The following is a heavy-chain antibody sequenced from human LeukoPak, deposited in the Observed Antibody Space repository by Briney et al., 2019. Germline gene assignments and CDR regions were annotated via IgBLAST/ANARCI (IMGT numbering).Heavy chain of an antibody. CDR3: AKDRGYDILRIWFDP. CDR1: GFTFDDYG. CDR2: ISGSGGNT. V-gene: IGHV3-23*01. Sequence: GGSLRLSCAASGFTFDDYGMSWVRQAPGKGLEWVSGISGSGGNTYYADSVKGRFTVSRDNSKNTLSLQMNTLRAEDTAVYYCAKDRGYDILRIWFDPWGQGTLVTVSS. J-gene: IGHJ5*02. D-gene: IGHD3-9*01.